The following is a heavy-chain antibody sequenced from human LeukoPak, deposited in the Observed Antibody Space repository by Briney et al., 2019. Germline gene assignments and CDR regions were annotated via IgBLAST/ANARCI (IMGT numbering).Heavy chain of an antibody. CDR2: IYTSGST. Sequence: SETLSLTCTVSGGSISSYYWSWIRQPAGKGLEWIGRIYTSGSTNYNPSLKSRVTMSVDTSKNQFSLKLSSVTAADTAVYYCARVTWELDVGYYYYYMDVWGKGTTVTVSS. CDR1: GGSISSYY. CDR3: ARVTWELDVGYYYYYMDV. V-gene: IGHV4-4*07. J-gene: IGHJ6*03. D-gene: IGHD1-26*01.